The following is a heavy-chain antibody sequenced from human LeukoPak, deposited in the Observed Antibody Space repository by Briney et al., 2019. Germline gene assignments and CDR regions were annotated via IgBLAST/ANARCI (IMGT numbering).Heavy chain of an antibody. J-gene: IGHJ4*02. V-gene: IGHV4-39*01. CDR3: VRQGALLRSIAY. Sequence: PSETLSLTCTVSGDSISRDGYYWGWIRQSPGKGLEWIGSHYYGGVAYYNRPLKSRVGISIGTPKNQFYLRLTSVTAADTALYFCVRQGALLRSIAYWGQGILVTVSS. CDR1: GDSISRDGYY. CDR2: HYYGGVA. D-gene: IGHD3-3*01.